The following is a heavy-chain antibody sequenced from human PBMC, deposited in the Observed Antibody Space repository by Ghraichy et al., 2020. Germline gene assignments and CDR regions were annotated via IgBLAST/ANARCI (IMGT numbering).Heavy chain of an antibody. V-gene: IGHV4-59*01. J-gene: IGHJ6*02. D-gene: IGHD2-15*01. Sequence: SETLSLTCTVSGGSISSYYWSWIRQPPGKGLEWIGYIYYSGSTNYNPSLKSRVTISVDTSKNQFSLKLSSVTAADTAVYYCARERCSGGSCYSSDADYGMDVWGQGTTVTVSS. CDR3: ARERCSGGSCYSSDADYGMDV. CDR2: IYYSGST. CDR1: GGSISSYY.